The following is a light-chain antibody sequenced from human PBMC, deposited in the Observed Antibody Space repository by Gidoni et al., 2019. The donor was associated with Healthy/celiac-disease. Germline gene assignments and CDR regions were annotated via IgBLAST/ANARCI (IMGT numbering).Light chain of an antibody. CDR2: EES. CDR3: QQYDNLPPLT. V-gene: IGKV1-33*01. J-gene: IGKJ4*01. CDR1: PDISNY. Sequence: IQMPRSPSSRSASVGDRVTITCQASPDISNYLNWYQQKPGKAPKLLLYEESNWEKGVPSRFNGSGSGTDFTFTISSLQPEDIATYSCQQYDNLPPLTFGGGTKVEIK.